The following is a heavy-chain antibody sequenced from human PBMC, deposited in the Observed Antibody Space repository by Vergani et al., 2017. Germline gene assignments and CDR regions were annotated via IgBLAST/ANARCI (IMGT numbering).Heavy chain of an antibody. V-gene: IGHV4-4*02. CDR2: IYHSGST. D-gene: IGHD3-22*01. CDR1: GGSISSSNW. Sequence: QVQLQESGPGLVKPSGTLSLTCAVSGGSISSSNWWSWVRQPPGKGLEWIGEIYHSGSTNYNPSLKSRVTISVDKSKNQCSLKLSSVTAADTVVYYCARKEDSSGYLWTWPFDIWGQGTMVTVSS. J-gene: IGHJ3*02. CDR3: ARKEDSSGYLWTWPFDI.